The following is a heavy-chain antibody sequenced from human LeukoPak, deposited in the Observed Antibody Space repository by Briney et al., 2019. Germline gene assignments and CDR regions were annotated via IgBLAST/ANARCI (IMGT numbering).Heavy chain of an antibody. CDR1: GYSFTSYW. Sequence: GESLKISFKGSGYSFTSYWIGWVRQMPGKGVEWVGSIYPGESDTRYSPSFQGQVTISPDKSISPAYVPWSSLKASDTAMYYCARHGISSSWTCFVYWGQGTLVTVSS. CDR3: ARHGISSSWTCFVY. D-gene: IGHD6-13*01. J-gene: IGHJ4*02. V-gene: IGHV5-51*01. CDR2: IYPGESDT.